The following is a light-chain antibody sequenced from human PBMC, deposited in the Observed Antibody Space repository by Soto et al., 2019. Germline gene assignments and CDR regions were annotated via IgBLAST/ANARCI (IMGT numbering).Light chain of an antibody. V-gene: IGLV1-47*01. J-gene: IGLJ2*01. Sequence: QSVLTQPPSASGTPGQRVTISCSGSSSNIGSNSVHWYQQLPGTAPILLIYSNSQRPSGVPERISGSKSGTSASLAISGLRSEDEADYYCAAWDDSQSGVVFGGGTEVTVL. CDR3: AAWDDSQSGVV. CDR1: SSNIGSNS. CDR2: SNS.